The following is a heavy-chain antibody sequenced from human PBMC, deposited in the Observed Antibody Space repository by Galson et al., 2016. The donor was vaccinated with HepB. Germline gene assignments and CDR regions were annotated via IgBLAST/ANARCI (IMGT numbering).Heavy chain of an antibody. J-gene: IGHJ4*02. Sequence: SLRLSCAASGFTFNTYAMTWVRQAPGKGLEWVSAISGNGGNTYYADSVKGRFTISEDKSKNTLYLQMNSLRVEDTAVYYCAKRQGYTSGRADSWGQGTLVTVSS. CDR1: GFTFNTYA. D-gene: IGHD6-19*01. CDR2: ISGNGGNT. CDR3: AKRQGYTSGRADS. V-gene: IGHV3-23*01.